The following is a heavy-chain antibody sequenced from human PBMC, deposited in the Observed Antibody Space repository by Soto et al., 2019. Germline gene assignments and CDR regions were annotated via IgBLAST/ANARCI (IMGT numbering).Heavy chain of an antibody. CDR2: INPNSGGT. D-gene: IGHD5-12*01. CDR1: GYTFTGYY. Sequence: QVQLVQSGAEVKKPGASVKVSCKASGYTFTGYYMHWVLQAPGQGLEWMGWINPNSGGTNYAQKFQGRVTMTRDTSISTAYMELSRLRSDDTAVYYCAKCSTPGYSGYEYYFDYWGQGTLVTVSS. J-gene: IGHJ4*02. V-gene: IGHV1-2*02. CDR3: AKCSTPGYSGYEYYFDY.